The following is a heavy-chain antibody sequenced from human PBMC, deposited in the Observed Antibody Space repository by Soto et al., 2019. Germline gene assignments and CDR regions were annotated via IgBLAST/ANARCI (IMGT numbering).Heavy chain of an antibody. D-gene: IGHD3-10*01. CDR2: ISSSSSYT. CDR3: ARAMVRGVNYYYYGMDV. J-gene: IGHJ6*02. CDR1: GFTFSDYY. V-gene: IGHV3-11*06. Sequence: GGSLRLSCADSGFTFSDYYMSWIRQAPGKGLEWVSYISSSSSYTNYADSVKGRFTISRDNAKNSLYLQMNSLRAEDTAVYYCARAMVRGVNYYYYGMDVWGQGTTVTVSS.